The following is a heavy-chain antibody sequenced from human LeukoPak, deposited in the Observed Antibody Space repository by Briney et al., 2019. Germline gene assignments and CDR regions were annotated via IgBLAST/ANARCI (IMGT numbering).Heavy chain of an antibody. CDR3: ARELREHGVFDI. D-gene: IGHD1-26*01. Sequence: GGSLRLSCAASGFTFSSYGMSWVRQAPGKGLEWVSAVYADGGAYYADSVKGRFTISRDNSKNTVYLQMNSLRVEDTAVYYCARELREHGVFDIWGQGIMVTVSS. V-gene: IGHV3-23*01. J-gene: IGHJ3*02. CDR2: VYADGGA. CDR1: GFTFSSYG.